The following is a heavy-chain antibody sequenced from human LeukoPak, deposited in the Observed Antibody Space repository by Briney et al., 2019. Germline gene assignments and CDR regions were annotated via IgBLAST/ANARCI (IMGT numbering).Heavy chain of an antibody. J-gene: IGHJ4*02. CDR2: ITGSGGAV. Sequence: GGSLRLSCAASEFTFSSYDIIWVRQAPGKGLEWVSWITGSGGAVKYTDSVKGRFTISRDNAKKSVYLQMNSLRVEDTAVYYCARNGGGLDYWGQGTLVTVSS. CDR1: EFTFSSYD. V-gene: IGHV3-48*03. D-gene: IGHD3-16*01. CDR3: ARNGGGLDY.